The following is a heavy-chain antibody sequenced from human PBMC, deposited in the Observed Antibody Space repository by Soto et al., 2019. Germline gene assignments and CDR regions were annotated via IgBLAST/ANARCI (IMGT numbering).Heavy chain of an antibody. CDR3: ARDLVGFLGGSWNYYYYGMDV. CDR2: ISSSSTI. V-gene: IGHV3-48*02. D-gene: IGHD2-15*01. Sequence: PGGSLRLSCAASGFTFSSYSMNWVRQAPGKGLEWVSYISSSSTIYYADSVKGRFTISRDNAKNSLYLQMNSLRDEDTAVYYCARDLVGFLGGSWNYYYYGMDVWGQGTTVTVSS. J-gene: IGHJ6*02. CDR1: GFTFSSYS.